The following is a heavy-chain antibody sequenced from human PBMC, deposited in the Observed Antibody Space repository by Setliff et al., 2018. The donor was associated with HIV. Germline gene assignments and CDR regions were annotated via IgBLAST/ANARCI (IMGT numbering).Heavy chain of an antibody. J-gene: IGHJ3*01. CDR2: IYFTGRR. V-gene: IGHV4-59*01. CDR3: ARVQMAYAAFDV. Sequence: TLSLTCTVSGVSISTYYWSWTRPPPGKGLERIWSIYFTGRRDNKPSLNSRVTLSVDTSKHQFSLKMSSVTAADTAVYYCARVQMAYAAFDVWGEGPVVTVSS. D-gene: IGHD4-17*01. CDR1: GVSISTYY.